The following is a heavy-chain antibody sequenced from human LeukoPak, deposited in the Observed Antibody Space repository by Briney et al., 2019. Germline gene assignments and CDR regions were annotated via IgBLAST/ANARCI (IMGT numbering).Heavy chain of an antibody. V-gene: IGHV4-4*07. CDR3: ARDDIAVAGTDPWFDP. CDR1: GGSISSYY. CDR2: SYTSWST. J-gene: IGHJ5*02. D-gene: IGHD6-19*01. Sequence: PSETLSLTCTVSGGSISSYYCSWIRQPAWKGLEWIGRSYTSWSTNYNPALKIRVTISVDTSKNQFSLKLSSVTAADTAVYYCARDDIAVAGTDPWFDPWGQGTLVTVSS.